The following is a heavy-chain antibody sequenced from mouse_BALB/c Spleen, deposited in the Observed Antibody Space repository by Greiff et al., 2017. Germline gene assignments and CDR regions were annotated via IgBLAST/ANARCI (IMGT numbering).Heavy chain of an antibody. J-gene: IGHJ4*01. D-gene: IGHD2-10*02. CDR3: AREYGNYYYAMDY. CDR2: IDPANGNT. CDR1: GFNINDTY. V-gene: IGHV14-3*02. Sequence: EVKLMESGAELVKPGASVKLSCTASGFNINDTYMHWVKQRPEQGLEWIGRIDPANGNTKYDPKFQGKATITADTSSNTAYLQLSSLTSEDTAVYYCAREYGNYYYAMDYWGQGTSVTVSS.